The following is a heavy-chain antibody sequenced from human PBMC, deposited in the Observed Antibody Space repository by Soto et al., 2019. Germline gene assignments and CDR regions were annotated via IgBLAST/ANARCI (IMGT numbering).Heavy chain of an antibody. D-gene: IGHD2-21*02. J-gene: IGHJ4*02. CDR1: GYTFTSNG. Sequence: ASVKVSCKASGYTFTSNGISWVRQAPGQGLEWMGWISAYNGKTKYSQKFQGRVTITRDTSASTAYMELSSLRSEDTAVYYCARSIVVVTALDYWGQGTLVTVSS. V-gene: IGHV1-18*01. CDR2: ISAYNGKT. CDR3: ARSIVVVTALDY.